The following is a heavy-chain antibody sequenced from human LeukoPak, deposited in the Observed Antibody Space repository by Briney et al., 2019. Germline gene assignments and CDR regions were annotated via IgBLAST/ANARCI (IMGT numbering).Heavy chain of an antibody. CDR2: ISYDGSNK. Sequence: GGSLRLSCAASGFTFSSYAMHWVRQAPGKGLEWVAVISYDGSNKYYADSVKGRFTISRDNSKNTLYLQMNSLRAEDTALYYCARDRYGDYSYYYYGMDVWGQGTTVTVSS. V-gene: IGHV3-30-3*01. CDR3: ARDRYGDYSYYYYGMDV. J-gene: IGHJ6*02. D-gene: IGHD4-17*01. CDR1: GFTFSSYA.